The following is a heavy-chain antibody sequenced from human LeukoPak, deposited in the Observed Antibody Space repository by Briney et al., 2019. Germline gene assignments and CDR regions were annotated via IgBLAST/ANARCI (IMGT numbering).Heavy chain of an antibody. CDR2: ISGSGGRT. Sequence: GGTLRLSCAASGFTFSSYGMSWVRQAPGKGLEWVSDISGSGGRTNYVDSVKGRFTISRDNSKNTLYLQMNSLRDEDTAVYYCVRHGGGIDYWGQGTLVTVSS. CDR3: VRHGGGIDY. CDR1: GFTFSSYG. D-gene: IGHD3-16*01. V-gene: IGHV3-23*01. J-gene: IGHJ4*02.